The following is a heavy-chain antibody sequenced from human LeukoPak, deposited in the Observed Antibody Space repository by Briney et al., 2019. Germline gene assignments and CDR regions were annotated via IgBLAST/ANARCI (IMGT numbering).Heavy chain of an antibody. CDR1: GGSSSSYY. J-gene: IGHJ6*03. CDR3: ARDATYYYGSGSYYYYYYYTDV. V-gene: IGHV4-4*07. CDR2: IYTSGST. D-gene: IGHD3-10*01. Sequence: ASETLSLTCTVSGGSSSSYYWSWIRQPAGKGLEWIGRIYTSGSTNYNPSLKSRVTMSVDTSKNQFSLKLSSVTAADTAVYYCARDATYYYGSGSYYYYYYYTDVWGKGTTVTVSS.